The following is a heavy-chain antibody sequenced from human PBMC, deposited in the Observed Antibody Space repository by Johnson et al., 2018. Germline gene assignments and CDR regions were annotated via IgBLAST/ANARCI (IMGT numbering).Heavy chain of an antibody. V-gene: IGHV1-46*01. CDR2: INPSSGTT. CDR1: GYTFTSYY. D-gene: IGHD3-10*01. J-gene: IGHJ3*01. CDR3: ARLMIRGVTRTDDFDD. Sequence: QVQLVESGAEVQKPGASMKVSCKTSGYTFTSYYMTWVRQSSGQGLEWMGLINPSSGTTSYAQKFQGRATVTRATSPSTAYMELSSLRLEDPAVYYCARLMIRGVTRTDDFDDWGQGAMVTVSS.